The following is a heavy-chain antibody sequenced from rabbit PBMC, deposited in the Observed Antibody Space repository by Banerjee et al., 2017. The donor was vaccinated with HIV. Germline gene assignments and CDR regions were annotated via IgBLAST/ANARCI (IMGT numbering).Heavy chain of an antibody. V-gene: IGHV1S40*01. J-gene: IGHJ4*01. CDR3: ARGLAGHDGYGYPYFNL. D-gene: IGHD6-1*01. Sequence: LEWIACINTISGDTVYATWAKGRFTISKASWTTVTLQMTSLTAADTATYFCARGLAGHDGYGYPYFNLWGPGTLVTV. CDR2: INTISGDT.